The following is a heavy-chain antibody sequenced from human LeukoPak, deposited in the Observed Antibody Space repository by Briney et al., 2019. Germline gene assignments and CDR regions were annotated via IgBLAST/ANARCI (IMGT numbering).Heavy chain of an antibody. CDR2: INPNSGGT. CDR3: ARGDDFWSGYYTGYMDV. V-gene: IGHV1-2*02. Sequence: ASVKVSCKASGYTFTGYYMHWVRQAPGQGLEWMGWINPNSGGTNYAQKFQGRVTMTRDTSISTAYMELSRLRSDDTAVYYCARGDDFWSGYYTGYMDVWGKGTTVTVSS. CDR1: GYTFTGYY. D-gene: IGHD3-3*01. J-gene: IGHJ6*03.